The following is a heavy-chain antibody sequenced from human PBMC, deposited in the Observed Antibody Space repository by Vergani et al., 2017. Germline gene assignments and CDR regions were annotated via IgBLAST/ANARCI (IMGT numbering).Heavy chain of an antibody. V-gene: IGHV1-46*01. Sequence: QVQLVQSGAEVKKPGASVKVSCKASGYTFTSYYMHWVRQAPGQGLEWMGIINPSGGSTSYAQKFQGRVTMTRDTPTSTVYMELCSLRSEDTAVYYCASDYGSGRLMDYWGQGTLVTVSS. J-gene: IGHJ4*02. CDR2: INPSGGST. D-gene: IGHD3-10*01. CDR3: ASDYGSGRLMDY. CDR1: GYTFTSYY.